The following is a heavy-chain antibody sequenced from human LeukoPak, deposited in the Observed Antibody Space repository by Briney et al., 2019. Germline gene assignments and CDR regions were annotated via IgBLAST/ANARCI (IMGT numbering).Heavy chain of an antibody. V-gene: IGHV4-61*02. CDR3: ARGGIT. CDR2: IYTSGST. J-gene: IGHJ4*02. CDR1: GGSISSGSYY. D-gene: IGHD3-10*01. Sequence: SETLSLTCTVSGGSISSGSYYWRWIRQPAGKGLEWIGRIYTSGSTNYNPSLKSRVTISVDTSKNQFSLKLSSVTAADTAVYYCARGGITWGQGTLVTVSS.